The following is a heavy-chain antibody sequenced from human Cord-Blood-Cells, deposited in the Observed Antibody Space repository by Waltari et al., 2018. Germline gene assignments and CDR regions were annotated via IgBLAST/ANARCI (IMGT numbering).Heavy chain of an antibody. CDR1: GGSFSSSNW. V-gene: IGHV4-4*02. J-gene: IGHJ4*02. Sequence: QVQLQESGPGLVKPSGTLSLTCAVSGGSFSSSNWWSGVRQPPGRGLEWIGEILHRGSTNSNPSCKSRVTISVDKSKNQFSLKLSSVTAADTAVYYCARAGEWGQLVDYWGQGTLVTVSS. CDR3: ARAGEWGQLVDY. D-gene: IGHD6-6*01. CDR2: ILHRGST.